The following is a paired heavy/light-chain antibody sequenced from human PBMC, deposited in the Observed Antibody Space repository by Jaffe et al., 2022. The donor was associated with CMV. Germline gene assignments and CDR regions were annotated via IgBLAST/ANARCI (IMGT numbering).Heavy chain of an antibody. CDR3: ARDAIFGVVIMDYYYYYYMDV. CDR1: GFTFSSYS. D-gene: IGHD3-3*01. CDR2: ISSSSSYI. J-gene: IGHJ6*03. V-gene: IGHV3-21*01. Sequence: EVQLVESGGGLVKPGGSLRLSCAASGFTFSSYSMNWVRQAPGKGLEWVSSISSSSSYIYYADSVKGRFTISRDNAKNSLYLQMNSLRAEDTAVYYCARDAIFGVVIMDYYYYYYMDVWGKGTTVTVSS.
Light chain of an antibody. CDR1: QSVSSY. J-gene: IGKJ4*01. V-gene: IGKV3-11*01. Sequence: EIVLTQSPATLSLSPGERATLSCRASQSVSSYLAWYQQKPGQAPRLLIYDASNRATGIPARFSGSGSGTDFTLTISSLEPEDFAVYYCQQRSNWPLLTFGGGTKVEIK. CDR2: DAS. CDR3: QQRSNWPLLT.